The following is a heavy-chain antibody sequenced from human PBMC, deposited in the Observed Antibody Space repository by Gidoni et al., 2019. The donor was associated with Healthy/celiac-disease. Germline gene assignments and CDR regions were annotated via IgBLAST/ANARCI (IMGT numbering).Heavy chain of an antibody. CDR1: GFTFSSYE. J-gene: IGHJ5*02. D-gene: IGHD6-13*01. Sequence: EVQLVESVGGLVQPGGSLRLSCAASGFTFSSYEMPWVRQAPGKGLEWVSYISSSGSTIYYADSVKGRFTISRDNVKNSLYLQMNSLRAEDTAVYYCARDWEAAAGFDPWGQGTLVTVSS. CDR3: ARDWEAAAGFDP. V-gene: IGHV3-48*03. CDR2: ISSSGSTI.